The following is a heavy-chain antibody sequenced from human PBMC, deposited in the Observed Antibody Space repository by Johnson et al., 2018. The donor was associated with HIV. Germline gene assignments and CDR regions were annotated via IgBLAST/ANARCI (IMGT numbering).Heavy chain of an antibody. Sequence: QMLLVESGGVLVQPGGSLRRSCGASGTTLSSYCIHCVRQSPGKGLGWVAFIRCDGSTNYYADSVKGRFTISRDNSKNTLYLQMNSLRAEDTAVYYCAKGGITMAPDAFDIWGQGTMVTVSS. J-gene: IGHJ3*02. CDR2: IRCDGSTN. D-gene: IGHD3-10*01. V-gene: IGHV3-30*02. CDR1: GTTLSSYC. CDR3: AKGGITMAPDAFDI.